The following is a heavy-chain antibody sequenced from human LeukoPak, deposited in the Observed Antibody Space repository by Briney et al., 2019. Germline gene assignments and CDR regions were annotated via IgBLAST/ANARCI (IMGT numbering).Heavy chain of an antibody. Sequence: AGGSLRLSCAASGFTVSSNYMSWVRQAPGKGLEWLSYISSSGSMLHYADSVEGRFTISRDNAKNSLYLQMSSLRVEDTAVYYCTRRPYSSSWYYFDYWGQGTLVTVSS. CDR1: GFTVSSNY. V-gene: IGHV3-11*04. J-gene: IGHJ4*02. CDR3: TRRPYSSSWYYFDY. CDR2: ISSSGSML. D-gene: IGHD6-13*01.